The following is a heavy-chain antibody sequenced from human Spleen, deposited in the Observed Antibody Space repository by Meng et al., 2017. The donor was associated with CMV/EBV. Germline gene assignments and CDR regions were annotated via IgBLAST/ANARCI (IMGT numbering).Heavy chain of an antibody. CDR1: GFTFDDYT. V-gene: IGHV3-43*01. Sequence: GGSLRLSCAASGFTFDDYTMHWVRQAPGKGLEWVSLISWDGGSTYYADSVKGRFTISRDNAKNSLYLQMNSLGAEDTAVYYCARPQESPRMWGQGTAVTVSS. CDR2: ISWDGGST. CDR3: ARPQESPRM. J-gene: IGHJ6*02.